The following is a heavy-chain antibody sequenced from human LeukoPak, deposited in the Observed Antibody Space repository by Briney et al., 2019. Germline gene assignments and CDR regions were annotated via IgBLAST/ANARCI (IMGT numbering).Heavy chain of an antibody. CDR1: GFTFSSYA. D-gene: IGHD3-3*01. CDR3: AKAVSYDFWSGYYNYFEY. J-gene: IGHJ4*02. V-gene: IGHV3-23*01. Sequence: GGSLRLSCAASGFTFSSYAMSWVRQAPGKGLEWVSAISGSGGSTYYADSVKGRFTISRDNSKNTLYLQMNSLRAEDTAVYYCAKAVSYDFWSGYYNYFEYWGQGTLVTVSS. CDR2: ISGSGGST.